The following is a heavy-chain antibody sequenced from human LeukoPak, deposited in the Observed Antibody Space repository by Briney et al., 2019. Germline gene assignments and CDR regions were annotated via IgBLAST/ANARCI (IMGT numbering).Heavy chain of an antibody. J-gene: IGHJ4*02. CDR3: ARIGRDYGDYFDY. Sequence: GGSLRLSCAASGFTFGSYWMTWLRQAPGKGPEWVAHIKHDGSEKDYVDSVKGRFTISRDNARNSLYLQMSSLRAEDTAVYYCARIGRDYGDYFDYWGQGTLVTVSS. CDR1: GFTFGSYW. CDR2: IKHDGSEK. D-gene: IGHD4-17*01. V-gene: IGHV3-7*05.